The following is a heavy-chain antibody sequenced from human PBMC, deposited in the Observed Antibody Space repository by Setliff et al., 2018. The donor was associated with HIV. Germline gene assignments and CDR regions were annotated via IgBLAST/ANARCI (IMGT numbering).Heavy chain of an antibody. D-gene: IGHD6-13*01. J-gene: IGHJ4*02. CDR2: IRYDGSNK. CDR1: GFTFSSYG. CDR3: AKDLSYSSSWYYFDY. Sequence: GSLRLSCAASGFTFSSYGMHWVRQAPGKGLEWVAFIRYDGSNKYYADSVKGRFTISRDNSKNTLYLQMNSLRAEDTAVYYCAKDLSYSSSWYYFDYWGQGTLVTPPQ. V-gene: IGHV3-30*02.